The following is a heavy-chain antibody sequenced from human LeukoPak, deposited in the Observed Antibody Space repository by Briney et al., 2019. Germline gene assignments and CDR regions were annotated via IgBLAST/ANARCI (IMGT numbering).Heavy chain of an antibody. CDR1: GGSFSGYY. V-gene: IGHV4-34*01. Sequence: SETLSLTCAVYGGSFSGYYRSWIRQPPGKGLEWIGEINHSGGTNYNPSLKSRVTISVDTSKNQFSLRLTSVTAADTAVYYCARAYGDYFDYWGQGTLVTVSS. CDR2: INHSGGT. D-gene: IGHD4-17*01. CDR3: ARAYGDYFDY. J-gene: IGHJ4*02.